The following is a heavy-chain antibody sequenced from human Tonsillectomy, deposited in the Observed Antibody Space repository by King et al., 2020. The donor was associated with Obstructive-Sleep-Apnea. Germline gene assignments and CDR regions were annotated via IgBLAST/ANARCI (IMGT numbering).Heavy chain of an antibody. J-gene: IGHJ6*02. V-gene: IGHV4-39*07. CDR3: ARGMDYDILTGPDRYGMDV. Sequence: PLQESGPGLVKPSETLSLTCTVSGGSISTSSHYWGWIRQPPGKGLEWIGSIYYSGSTYYNPSLKSRVTISVDTSKNQFSLKLSSVTAADTAVYYCARGMDYDILTGPDRYGMDVWGQGTTVTVSS. CDR1: GGSISTSSHY. CDR2: IYYSGST. D-gene: IGHD3-9*01.